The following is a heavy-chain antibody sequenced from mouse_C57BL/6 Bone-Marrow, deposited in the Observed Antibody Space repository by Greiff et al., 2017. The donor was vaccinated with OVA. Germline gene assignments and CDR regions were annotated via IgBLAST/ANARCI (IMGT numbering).Heavy chain of an antibody. J-gene: IGHJ3*01. V-gene: IGHV7-1*01. CDR2: SRNKANDYTT. D-gene: IGHD2-2*01. CDR3: ARDLYGYDV. CDR1: GFTFSDFY. Sequence: EVQLVESGGGLVQSGRSLRLSCATSGFTFSDFYMEWVRQAPGKGLEWIAASRNKANDYTTDYSASVKGRFIVSRDTSQSILYLQMNALRAEDTAIYYCARDLYGYDVWGQGTLVTVSA.